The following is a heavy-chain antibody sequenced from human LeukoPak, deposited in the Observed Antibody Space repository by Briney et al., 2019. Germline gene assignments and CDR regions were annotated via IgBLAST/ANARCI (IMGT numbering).Heavy chain of an antibody. D-gene: IGHD3-22*01. V-gene: IGHV4-4*07. J-gene: IGHJ4*02. CDR3: ARAVYDTSGYYIDY. CDR1: GGSTSSDY. Sequence: SETLSLTCTVSGGSTSSDYWNWIRQPAGEGLEWIGRIDTSGSTNYNPSLNSRVTMSIDTSKNQFSLRLSSVTAADTAVYYCARAVYDTSGYYIDYWGQGTLVTVSS. CDR2: IDTSGST.